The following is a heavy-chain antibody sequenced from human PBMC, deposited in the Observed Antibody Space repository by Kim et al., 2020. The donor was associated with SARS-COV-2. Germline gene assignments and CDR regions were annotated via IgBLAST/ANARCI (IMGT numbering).Heavy chain of an antibody. J-gene: IGHJ4*02. CDR2: A. V-gene: IGHV1-69*01. CDR3: ASSEWLETFDY. D-gene: IGHD3-3*01. Sequence: ANYAQKFQGRVTITADESTSTAYMELSSLRSEDTAVYYCASSEWLETFDYWGQGTLVTVSS.